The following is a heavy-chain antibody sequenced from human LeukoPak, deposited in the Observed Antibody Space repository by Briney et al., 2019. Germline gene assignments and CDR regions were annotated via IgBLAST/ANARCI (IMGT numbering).Heavy chain of an antibody. CDR3: ARASYCSGGSCYSLY. Sequence: ASVKVSCKASGYTFTSYGISWVRQAPGQGLEWMGWISAYNGNTNYPQKLQGRVTMTTDTSTSTASMELRSLRSDDTAVYYCARASYCSGGSCYSLYWGQGTLVTVSS. D-gene: IGHD2-15*01. CDR2: ISAYNGNT. CDR1: GYTFTSYG. V-gene: IGHV1-18*01. J-gene: IGHJ4*02.